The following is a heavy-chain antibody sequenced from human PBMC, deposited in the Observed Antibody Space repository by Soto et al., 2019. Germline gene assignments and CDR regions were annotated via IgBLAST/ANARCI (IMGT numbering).Heavy chain of an antibody. J-gene: IGHJ5*02. V-gene: IGHV3-23*01. D-gene: IGHD2-2*02. CDR3: AKGVPIYREGPHX. Sequence: GSLRLSCAASGFTFSSYAMSWVRQAPGEGLEWFSSFSRSGDNTYHADSVKGRFTISRDDSKKTLYLQMNSLRVEDTAVYYCAKGVPIYREGPHXWGQGTLVTVSX. CDR2: FSRSGDNT. CDR1: GFTFSSYA.